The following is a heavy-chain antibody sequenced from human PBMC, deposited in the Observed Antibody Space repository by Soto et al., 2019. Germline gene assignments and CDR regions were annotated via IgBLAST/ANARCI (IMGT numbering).Heavy chain of an antibody. CDR2: IYYSGST. CDR1: GGSTSSYY. V-gene: IGHV4-59*01. J-gene: IGHJ4*02. Sequence: SETLSLTCTVSGGSTSSYYWSWIRQPPGKGLEWIGYIYYSGSTNYNPSLKSRVTISVDTSKNQFSLKLSSVTAADTAVYYCASLTIAAAGTSFDYWGQGTLVTVSS. D-gene: IGHD6-13*01. CDR3: ASLTIAAAGTSFDY.